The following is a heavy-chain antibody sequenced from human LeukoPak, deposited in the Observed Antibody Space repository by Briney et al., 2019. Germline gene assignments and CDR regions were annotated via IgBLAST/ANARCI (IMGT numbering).Heavy chain of an antibody. D-gene: IGHD6-19*01. J-gene: IGHJ4*02. V-gene: IGHV4-59*01. CDR2: IYYSGST. CDR3: ARYGSSSGFYSFDY. Sequence: PSETLSLTCTVSGGSISSYYWSWIRRPPGKGLEWIGYIYYSGSTNYNPSRESRVTISMDTSRNQFSLKLTSVTPADTAVYYCARYGSSSGFYSFDYWGQGTLVTVSS. CDR1: GGSISSYY.